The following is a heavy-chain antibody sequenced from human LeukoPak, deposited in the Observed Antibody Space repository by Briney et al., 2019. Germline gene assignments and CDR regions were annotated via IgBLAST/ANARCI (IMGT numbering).Heavy chain of an antibody. D-gene: IGHD5-24*01. CDR2: INPSGGST. CDR1: GYTFTSYY. Sequence: ASVKVSCKASGYTFTSYYMHWVRQAPGQGLEWMGIINPSGGSTSYAQKFQGRVTMTRDTSTSTVYMELSSQRSEDTAVYYCARDPFRDGYNYFADYWGQGTLVTVSS. J-gene: IGHJ4*02. CDR3: ARDPFRDGYNYFADY. V-gene: IGHV1-46*01.